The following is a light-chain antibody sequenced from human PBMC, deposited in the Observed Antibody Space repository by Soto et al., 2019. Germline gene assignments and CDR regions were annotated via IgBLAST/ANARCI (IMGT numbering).Light chain of an antibody. CDR3: SSYTSSSTYV. CDR2: DVS. J-gene: IGLJ1*01. CDR1: RSDVGGYNY. Sequence: QSVLTQPASVSGSPGQSITISCTGTRSDVGGYNYVSWYQQHPGKAPKLMIYDVSNLPSGVSNRFSGSKSGNTASLIISGLQAEDEADYYCSSYTSSSTYVFGTGTRSPS. V-gene: IGLV2-14*01.